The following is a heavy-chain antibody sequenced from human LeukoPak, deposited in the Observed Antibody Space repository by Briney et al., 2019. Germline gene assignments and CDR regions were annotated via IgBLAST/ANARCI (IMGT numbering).Heavy chain of an antibody. CDR2: INHSGST. CDR1: GGSFSGYY. V-gene: IGHV4-34*01. CDR3: ASLPGGAAVSAFDH. D-gene: IGHD2-15*01. Sequence: SETLSLTCAVYGGSFSGYYWSWIRQPPGKGLEWIGEINHSGSTNYNPSLKSRVTISVDKSKNQFSLKLNSVTAADTAVYYCASLPGGAAVSAFDHWGQGTLVIVSS. J-gene: IGHJ4*02.